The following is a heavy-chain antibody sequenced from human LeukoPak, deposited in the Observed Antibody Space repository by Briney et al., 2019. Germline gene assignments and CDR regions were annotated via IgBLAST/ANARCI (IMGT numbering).Heavy chain of an antibody. Sequence: SETLSLTCAVYGGSFSGYYWSWIRQPPGKGLEWIGEINHSGSTNYNPSFKSRVTISVDTSKNQFSLKLSSVTAADTAVYYCARVYSSSRYTSEYFQHWGQGTLVTVSS. J-gene: IGHJ1*01. CDR1: GGSFSGYY. CDR3: ARVYSSSRYTSEYFQH. D-gene: IGHD6-13*01. V-gene: IGHV4-34*01. CDR2: INHSGST.